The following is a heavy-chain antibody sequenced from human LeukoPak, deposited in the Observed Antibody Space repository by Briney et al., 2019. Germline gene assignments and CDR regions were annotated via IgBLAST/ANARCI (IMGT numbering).Heavy chain of an antibody. J-gene: IGHJ4*02. CDR2: LNPNSGDT. D-gene: IGHD2-15*01. CDR3: ARGGSPDY. Sequence: GASVKVSCMASGYTXTGYYMYRVRQAPGQGLEWVGWLNPNSGDTNYAQKFQGRVTMTRDTSISTAYMELSRLRSDDTAVYYCARGGSPDYWGQGTLVTVSS. V-gene: IGHV1-2*02. CDR1: GYTXTGYY.